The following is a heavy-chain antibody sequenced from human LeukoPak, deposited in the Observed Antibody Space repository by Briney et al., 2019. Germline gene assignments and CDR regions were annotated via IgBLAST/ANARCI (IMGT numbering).Heavy chain of an antibody. D-gene: IGHD6-19*01. V-gene: IGHV4-4*07. J-gene: IGHJ4*02. CDR1: GGSISSYY. CDR2: IHTSGST. CDR3: AGYSSGWYLYY. Sequence: SETLSLTCTVAGGSISSYYWSWIRQPAGKGLEWIGRIHTSGSTNYNPSLKSRVTMSVDTSKKHFSLKLSSVTAADTAVYYCAGYSSGWYLYYWGQGTLVTVSS.